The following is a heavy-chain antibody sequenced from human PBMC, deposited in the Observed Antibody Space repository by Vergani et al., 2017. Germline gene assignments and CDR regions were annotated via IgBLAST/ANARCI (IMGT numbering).Heavy chain of an antibody. CDR3: ARGSGDNDY. CDR2: IIPILGIA. J-gene: IGHJ4*02. Sequence: QVQLVQSGAEVKKPGSSVKVSCKASVGTFSSYTINWVRQAPGQGLVWMGRIIPILGIANYAQKFQGRVTITADTSTSTAYMELRSLRSDDTAVYYCARGSGDNDYWGQGTLVTVSS. D-gene: IGHD7-27*01. V-gene: IGHV1-69*02. CDR1: VGTFSSYT.